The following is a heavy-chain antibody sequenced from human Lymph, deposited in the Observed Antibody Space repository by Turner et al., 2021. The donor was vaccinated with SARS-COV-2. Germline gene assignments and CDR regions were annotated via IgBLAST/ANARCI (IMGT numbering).Heavy chain of an antibody. D-gene: IGHD3-22*01. V-gene: IGHV4-39*01. Sequence: QLQLQDSGPGLVKPSETLSLTCTVSGGSISSSSYYWGWIRQPPGKGLEWIGNIYYSGSTYYNLSLKSRVTISVDTSKNQFSLKLSSVTAADTAVYYCARNDRVVVQSFDYWGQGTLVTVSS. CDR3: ARNDRVVVQSFDY. J-gene: IGHJ4*02. CDR1: GGSISSSSYY. CDR2: IYYSGST.